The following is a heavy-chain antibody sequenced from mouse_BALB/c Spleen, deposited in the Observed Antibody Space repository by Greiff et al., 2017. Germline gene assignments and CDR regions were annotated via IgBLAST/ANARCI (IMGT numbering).Heavy chain of an antibody. Sequence: EVQRVESGGGLVKPGGSLKLSCAASGFAFSSYDMSWVRQTPEKRLEWVAYISSGGSYTYYPDSVKGRFTISRDNAKNNLYLQMSSLKSEDTAMYYCARDRGGNYWYFDVWGAGTTVTVSS. V-gene: IGHV5-12-1*01. CDR1: GFAFSSYD. CDR2: ISSGGSYT. CDR3: ARDRGGNYWYFDV. J-gene: IGHJ1*01. D-gene: IGHD1-1*02.